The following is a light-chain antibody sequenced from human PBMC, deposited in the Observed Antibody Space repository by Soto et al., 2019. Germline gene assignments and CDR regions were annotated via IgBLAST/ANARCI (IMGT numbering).Light chain of an antibody. V-gene: IGKV1-5*03. J-gene: IGKJ4*01. CDR3: QQASAYPLT. CDR2: KAS. CDR1: QTISSW. Sequence: DIQMTQSPSTLSGSVGDRVTITCRASQTISSWLAWYQQKPGKAPKLLIYKASTLKSGVPSRFSGSGSETDFTLTISSLQPEDVATYYCQQASAYPLTFGGGTKVDIK.